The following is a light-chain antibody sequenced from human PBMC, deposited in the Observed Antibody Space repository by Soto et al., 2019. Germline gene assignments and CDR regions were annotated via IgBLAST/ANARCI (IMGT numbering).Light chain of an antibody. CDR1: SDDIGANNY. CDR3: TSYTSASTLV. J-gene: IGLJ2*01. Sequence: QSALTQPASVSGSPGQSITISCTGTSDDIGANNYVSWYQHHPDKAPKILIYEAANRPSGISHRFSGSKSGNTASLTISGLQAEDEADYFCTSYTSASTLVFGGGTKLTVL. CDR2: EAA. V-gene: IGLV2-14*01.